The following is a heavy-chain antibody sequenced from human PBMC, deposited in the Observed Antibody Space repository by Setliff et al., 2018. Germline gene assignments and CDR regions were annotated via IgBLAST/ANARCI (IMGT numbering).Heavy chain of an antibody. J-gene: IGHJ6*03. Sequence: SVKVSCKASGGTFSSYGISWVRQAPGQGLEWMGGTIPMFGTTSYARQFQGRVTIITDESTSTAYMELSSLRSEDTAVYYCAREGVDSRSSTDYRYYMDVWGKGTTVTVSS. V-gene: IGHV1-69*05. CDR1: GGTFSSYG. D-gene: IGHD6-6*01. CDR3: AREGVDSRSSTDYRYYMDV. CDR2: TIPMFGTT.